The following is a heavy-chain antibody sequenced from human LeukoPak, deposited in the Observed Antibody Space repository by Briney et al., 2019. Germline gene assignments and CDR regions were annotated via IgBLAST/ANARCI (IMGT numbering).Heavy chain of an antibody. D-gene: IGHD6-19*01. CDR1: GFTFSSYS. V-gene: IGHV3-21*01. J-gene: IGHJ4*02. CDR2: ISSSSSYI. CDR3: ARAHSSAWGY. Sequence: PGGSLRLSCAASGFTFSSYSMNWVRQAPGKGLEWVSSISSSSSYIYYADSVKGRFTISRDNAKNSLYLQINSLTAEDTAVYYCARAHSSAWGYWGQGTLVTVSS.